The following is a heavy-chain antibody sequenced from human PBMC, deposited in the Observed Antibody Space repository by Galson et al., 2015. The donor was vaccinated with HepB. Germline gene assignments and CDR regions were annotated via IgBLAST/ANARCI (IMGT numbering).Heavy chain of an antibody. J-gene: IGHJ4*02. CDR1: GFTFSSYA. CDR3: ASSTQPYYFDY. CDR2: IIPIFGTA. V-gene: IGHV1-69*01. D-gene: IGHD2-2*01. Sequence: SCAASGFTFSSYAISWVRQAPGQGLEWMGGIIPIFGTANYAQKFQGRVTITADESTSTAYMELSSLRSEDTAVYYCASSTQPYYFDYWGQGTLVTVSS.